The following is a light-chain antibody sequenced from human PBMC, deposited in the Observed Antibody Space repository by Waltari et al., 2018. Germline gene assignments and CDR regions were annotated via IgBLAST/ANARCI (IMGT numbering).Light chain of an antibody. CDR2: EVS. CDR1: SSDVGGYNY. Sequence: QSALTQPASVSGSPGQSITISCTGTSSDVGGYNYVSWYQQHPGKAPKVMIYEVSNRPSGVSDRFSDSKSGNTASLTISGLQAEDEADYYCSSYTSSTTPYVFGAGTKVTVL. V-gene: IGLV2-14*01. CDR3: SSYTSSTTPYV. J-gene: IGLJ1*01.